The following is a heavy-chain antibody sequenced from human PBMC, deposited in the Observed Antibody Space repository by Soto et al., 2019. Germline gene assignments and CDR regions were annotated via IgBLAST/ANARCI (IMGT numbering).Heavy chain of an antibody. V-gene: IGHV3-30*18. Sequence: PGGSLRLSCAASGFTFSSYGMHWVRQAPGKGLEWVAVISYDGSNKYYADSVKGRFTISRDNSKNTLYLQMNSLRAEDTAVYYCAKGPRSPNYVDYWGQGTLVTVSS. J-gene: IGHJ4*02. D-gene: IGHD1-26*01. CDR1: GFTFSSYG. CDR2: ISYDGSNK. CDR3: AKGPRSPNYVDY.